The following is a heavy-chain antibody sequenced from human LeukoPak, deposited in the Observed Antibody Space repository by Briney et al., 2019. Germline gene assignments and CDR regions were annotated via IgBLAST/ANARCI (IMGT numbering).Heavy chain of an antibody. J-gene: IGHJ4*02. CDR2: IHYNGIT. CDR1: GSMYNYY. D-gene: IGHD2-15*01. CDR3: ARHISSGGTCAHFDY. Sequence: SETLSLTCTVSGSMYNYYWSWIRQPPGKGLEWIGYIHYNGITNYNPSLKTRVTMSLDTSKNQVSLNLNSVTAADTAVYYCARHISSGGTCAHFDYWGQGTLVTVSS. V-gene: IGHV4-59*08.